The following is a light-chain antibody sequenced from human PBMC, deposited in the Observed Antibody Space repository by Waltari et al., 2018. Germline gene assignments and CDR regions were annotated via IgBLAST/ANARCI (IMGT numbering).Light chain of an antibody. CDR3: QQSYSSPYT. Sequence: DIQMTQSPSSLSASVGDRVNITCRASQSIITYLNWYQQKPGKAPNLLISGASSLHSGVPSRFSGSGSGTDFTLTISSLQPEDFAIYYCQQSYSSPYTFGQGTKVE. V-gene: IGKV1-39*01. J-gene: IGKJ2*01. CDR2: GAS. CDR1: QSIITY.